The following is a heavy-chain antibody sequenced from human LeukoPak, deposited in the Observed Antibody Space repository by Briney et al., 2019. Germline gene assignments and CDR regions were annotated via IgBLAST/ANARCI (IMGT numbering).Heavy chain of an antibody. CDR3: ARVEATTARTYYYYYMDV. V-gene: IGHV3-21*06. CDR1: GFSFTSYA. Sequence: GGSLRLSCSASGFSFTSYAMNWVLQAPGKWLEWVSSITTGSSYIYYADSVRGRFSVSRDNAKNSLYLEMNSLRAEDTAVYYCARVEATTARTYYYYYMDVWGKATTVTVSS. J-gene: IGHJ6*03. D-gene: IGHD1-1*01. CDR2: ITTGSSYI.